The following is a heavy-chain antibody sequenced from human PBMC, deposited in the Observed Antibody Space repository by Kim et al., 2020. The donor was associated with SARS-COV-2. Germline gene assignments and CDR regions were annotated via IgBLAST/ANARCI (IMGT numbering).Heavy chain of an antibody. Sequence: YADSVKGRLTISRDDSKDTLHMQMNSLTAEDTALYFGAKDASGGYPHYFDSWGQGTLVTVSS. D-gene: IGHD3-22*01. J-gene: IGHJ4*02. V-gene: IGHV3-23*01. CDR3: AKDASGGYPHYFDS.